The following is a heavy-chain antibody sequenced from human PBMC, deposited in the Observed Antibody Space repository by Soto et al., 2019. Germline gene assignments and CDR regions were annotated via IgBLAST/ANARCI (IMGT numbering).Heavy chain of an antibody. CDR3: ARGIAAAGTSRIYNWFDP. J-gene: IGHJ5*02. V-gene: IGHV1-2*04. CDR2: INPNSGGT. CDR1: GYTFTGYY. Sequence: QVQLVQSGAEVKKPGASVKVSCKASGYTFTGYYMHWVRQAPGQGLEWMGWINPNSGGTNYAQKFQGWVTMTRDTSISTAYMELSRLRSDDTAVCYCARGIAAAGTSRIYNWFDPWGQGTLVTVSS. D-gene: IGHD6-13*01.